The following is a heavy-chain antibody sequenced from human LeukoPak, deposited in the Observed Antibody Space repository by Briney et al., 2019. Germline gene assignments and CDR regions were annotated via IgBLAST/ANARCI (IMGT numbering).Heavy chain of an antibody. CDR2: ISGSGGST. V-gene: IGHV3-23*01. J-gene: IGHJ4*02. D-gene: IGHD6-13*01. Sequence: GGSLRLSCAASGFTFSSYAMSWVHQAPGKGLEWVSAISGSGGSTYYADSVKGRFTISRDNSENTLYLQMNSLRAEDTAVYYCATGRAAAGWDTFDYWGQGTLVTVSS. CDR3: ATGRAAAGWDTFDY. CDR1: GFTFSSYA.